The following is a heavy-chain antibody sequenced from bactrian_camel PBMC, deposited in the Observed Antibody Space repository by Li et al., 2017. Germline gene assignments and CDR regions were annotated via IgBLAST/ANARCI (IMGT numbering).Heavy chain of an antibody. V-gene: IGHV3S6*01. CDR2: IYSDGTIT. J-gene: IGHJ6*01. Sequence: VQLVESGGGLVQPGGSLTLSCTASGFTFSNLRLCWVRQAPGKGLEWVSSIYSDGTITYYADSVKGRFTISADDAKNTVYLQMNSLKPEDTAVYYCVVGTATVRLDFTSWGQGTQVTVS. CDR3: VVGTATVRLDFTS. CDR1: GFTFSNLR. D-gene: IGHD4*01.